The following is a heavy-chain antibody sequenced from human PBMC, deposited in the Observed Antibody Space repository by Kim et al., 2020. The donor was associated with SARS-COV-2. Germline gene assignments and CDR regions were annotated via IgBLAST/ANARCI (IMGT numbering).Heavy chain of an antibody. Sequence: GGSLRLSCAASGFTVSSNYMSLVRQAPGKGLEWVSVIYSGGSTYYADSVKGRFTISRHNSKNTLYLQMNSLRAEDTAVYYCARVTRWLQLDYWGQGTLVTVSS. V-gene: IGHV3-53*04. D-gene: IGHD5-12*01. J-gene: IGHJ4*02. CDR3: ARVTRWLQLDY. CDR1: GFTVSSNY. CDR2: IYSGGST.